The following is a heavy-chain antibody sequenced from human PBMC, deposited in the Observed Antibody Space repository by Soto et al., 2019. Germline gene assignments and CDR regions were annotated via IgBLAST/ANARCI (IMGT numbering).Heavy chain of an antibody. CDR2: ISSSSSYT. CDR3: ARAVVPAADYYGMDV. V-gene: IGHV3-11*06. J-gene: IGHJ6*02. Sequence: GGSLRLSCAASGFTFSDYYMSWIRQAPGKGLEWVSYISSSSSYTNYADSVKGRFTISRDNAKNSLYLQMNSLRAEDTAVYYCARAVVPAADYYGMDVWGQGTTVTV. CDR1: GFTFSDYY. D-gene: IGHD2-2*01.